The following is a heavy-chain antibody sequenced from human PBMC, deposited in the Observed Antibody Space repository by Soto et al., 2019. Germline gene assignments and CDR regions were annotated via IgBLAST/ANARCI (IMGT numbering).Heavy chain of an antibody. CDR3: ARDRGYCSGGSCYHYYYYGMDV. V-gene: IGHV3-74*01. J-gene: IGHJ6*02. CDR2: INSDGSST. Sequence: PGGSLRLSCAASGFTFSSYAMHWVRQAPGKGLVWVSRINSDGSSTSYADSVKGRFTISRDNSKNTLYLQMNSLRAEDTAVYYCARDRGYCSGGSCYHYYYYGMDVWGQGTTVTVSS. CDR1: GFTFSSYA. D-gene: IGHD2-15*01.